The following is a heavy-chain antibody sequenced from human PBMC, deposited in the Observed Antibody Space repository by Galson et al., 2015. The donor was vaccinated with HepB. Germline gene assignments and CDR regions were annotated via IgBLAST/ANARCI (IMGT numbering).Heavy chain of an antibody. CDR1: GYSFINYG. Sequence: SVKVSCKASGYSFINYGISWVRQAPGQGLEWMGWISTYNGHANYVQKLQGRVTMTTDTSTSTAYLELRSLTSDDRAVYYCARDAYGENGADDYYYYGMDVWGQGTTVTVSS. J-gene: IGHJ6*02. D-gene: IGHD4-17*01. V-gene: IGHV1-18*01. CDR2: ISTYNGHA. CDR3: ARDAYGENGADDYYYYGMDV.